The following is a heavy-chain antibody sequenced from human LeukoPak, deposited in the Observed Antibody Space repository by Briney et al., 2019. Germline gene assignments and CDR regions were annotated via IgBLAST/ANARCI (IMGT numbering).Heavy chain of an antibody. CDR2: IKSKTDGGST. D-gene: IGHD6-19*01. Sequence: GGSLRLSCAASGFTFSHIWMNWVRQAPGKGLEWVGRIKSKTDGGSTNYAAPVKERFAISRDDSKDTLYLQMNSLKTEDTAVYYCATDKGGSGWSHDAFDIWGQGTMVTVSS. CDR1: GFTFSHIW. J-gene: IGHJ3*02. CDR3: ATDKGGSGWSHDAFDI. V-gene: IGHV3-15*07.